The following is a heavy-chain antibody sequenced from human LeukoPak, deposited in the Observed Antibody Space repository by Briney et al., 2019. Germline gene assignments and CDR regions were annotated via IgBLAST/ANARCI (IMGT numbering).Heavy chain of an antibody. D-gene: IGHD1-26*01. V-gene: IGHV3-33*01. CDR3: ARERPTGIYYSIDY. J-gene: IGHJ4*02. CDR2: IWYDGSNK. CDR1: GFTFNEFG. Sequence: GSLRLSCAASGFTFNEFGVHRVGQAPGQGLEWVALIWYDGSNKYYADSVKGRFTISRDNSKNTVYLQMNSLRVEDTAIYYCARERPTGIYYSIDYWGQGTLATVSS.